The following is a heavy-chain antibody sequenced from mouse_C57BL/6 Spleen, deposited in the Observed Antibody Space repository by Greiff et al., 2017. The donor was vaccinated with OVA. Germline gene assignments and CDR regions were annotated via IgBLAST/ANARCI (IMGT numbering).Heavy chain of an antibody. D-gene: IGHD2-4*01. CDR2: IDPSDSET. J-gene: IGHJ3*01. CDR3: AREGLRQGWLAY. V-gene: IGHV1-52*01. Sequence: QVQLKQPGAELVRPGSSVKLSCKASGYTFTSYWLHWVKQRPIQGLEWIGNIDPSDSETHYNQKFKDKATLTVDKSSSTAYMQLSSLTSEDSAVYYCAREGLRQGWLAYWGQGTLVTVSA. CDR1: GYTFTSYW.